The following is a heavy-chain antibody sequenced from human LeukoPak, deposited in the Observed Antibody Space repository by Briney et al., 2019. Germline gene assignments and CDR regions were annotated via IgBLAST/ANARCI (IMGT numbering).Heavy chain of an antibody. CDR2: ISSSGSTI. Sequence: GGSLRLSCAASGFTFSSYEMNWVRQAPGKGLEWVSYISSSGSTIYYADSVKGRFTISRDNAKNSLYLQMNSLRAEDTAVYYCAGSRFGDDYWGQGTLVTVSS. J-gene: IGHJ4*02. D-gene: IGHD3-10*01. CDR3: AGSRFGDDY. V-gene: IGHV3-48*03. CDR1: GFTFSSYE.